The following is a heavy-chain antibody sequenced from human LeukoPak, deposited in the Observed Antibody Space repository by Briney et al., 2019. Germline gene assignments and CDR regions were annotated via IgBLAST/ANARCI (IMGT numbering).Heavy chain of an antibody. CDR1: GFTFSSYW. D-gene: IGHD3-16*01. Sequence: PGGSLRLSCAASGFTFSSYWMSWVRQAPGKGLEWVANIKQDGSEKYYVDSVKGRFTISRDNAKNSLYLQMNSLRAEDTAVYYCARDRFGLKPSFDYWGRGTLVTVSS. CDR3: ARDRFGLKPSFDY. CDR2: IKQDGSEK. J-gene: IGHJ4*02. V-gene: IGHV3-7*01.